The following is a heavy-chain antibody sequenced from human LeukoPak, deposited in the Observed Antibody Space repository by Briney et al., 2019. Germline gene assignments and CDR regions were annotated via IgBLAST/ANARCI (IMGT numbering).Heavy chain of an antibody. V-gene: IGHV4-61*02. J-gene: IGHJ5*02. CDR2: IYTSGST. Sequence: PSQTLSLTCTVSGVSISSGSYYWGWIRQPAGKGLEWIGRIYTSGSTNYNPSLKSRVTISVDTSNIQFSLKLSSVTAADTAVYYCARERYWFDPWGQGTLVTVSS. CDR1: GVSISSGSYY. CDR3: ARERYWFDP.